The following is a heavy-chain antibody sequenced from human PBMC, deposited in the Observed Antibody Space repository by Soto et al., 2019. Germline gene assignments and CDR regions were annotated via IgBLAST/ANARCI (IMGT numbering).Heavy chain of an antibody. Sequence: PSETLSLTCTVSGVSISSYYWSWFRQHPGKGLEWIEYIYYSGRTYYNPSLKSRVTISVDTSKNQYSLKLSSVTAADTAVYYCARAGSNLSGPYYYYGMDVWGQGTTVTVSS. CDR1: GVSISSYY. D-gene: IGHD4-4*01. CDR3: ARAGSNLSGPYYYYGMDV. J-gene: IGHJ6*02. V-gene: IGHV4-31*02. CDR2: IYYSGRT.